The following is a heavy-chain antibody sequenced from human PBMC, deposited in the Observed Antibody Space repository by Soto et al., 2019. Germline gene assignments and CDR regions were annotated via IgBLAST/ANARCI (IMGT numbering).Heavy chain of an antibody. D-gene: IGHD5-18*01. CDR1: GFTFSDCY. CDR2: ISSSGSYI. Sequence: QVQLVESGGGLVQPGGSLRLSCAASGFTFSDCYMTWIRQAPGKGLEWLSYISSSGSYINYADSVKGRFTISRDNAKNSVYLQMNSLRVEDTAVYFCARGMVDTAILRDPMDVWGQGTTVTVSS. J-gene: IGHJ6*02. CDR3: ARGMVDTAILRDPMDV. V-gene: IGHV3-11*06.